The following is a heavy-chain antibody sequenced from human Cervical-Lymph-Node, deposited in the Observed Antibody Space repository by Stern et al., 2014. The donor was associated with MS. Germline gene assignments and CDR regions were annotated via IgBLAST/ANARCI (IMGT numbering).Heavy chain of an antibody. CDR2: LDWDADK. CDR1: GFSLSTTGMC. Sequence: QVPLRESGPALVKPTQTLTLTCTFSGFSLSTTGMCVSWIRQSPGQALEWLVLLDWDADKYYNPSLKTRLTISKDTSKNQVVLTMASMDPVDTATYFCARMVAAGAFYYYGMDVWGQGTTVTVSS. V-gene: IGHV2-70*01. J-gene: IGHJ6*02. D-gene: IGHD6-13*01. CDR3: ARMVAAGAFYYYGMDV.